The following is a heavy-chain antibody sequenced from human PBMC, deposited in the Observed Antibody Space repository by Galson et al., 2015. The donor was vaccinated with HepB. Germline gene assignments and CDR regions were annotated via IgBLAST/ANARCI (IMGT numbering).Heavy chain of an antibody. CDR1: GYTLTELS. Sequence: SVKVSCKVSGYTLTELSMHWVRQAPGKGLEWMGGFDPEDGETIYAQKFQGRVTMTEDTSTDTAYMELSSLGSEDTAVYYCATASIYVWGSYRWYAFDIWGQGTMVTVSS. V-gene: IGHV1-24*01. D-gene: IGHD3-16*02. J-gene: IGHJ3*02. CDR2: FDPEDGET. CDR3: ATASIYVWGSYRWYAFDI.